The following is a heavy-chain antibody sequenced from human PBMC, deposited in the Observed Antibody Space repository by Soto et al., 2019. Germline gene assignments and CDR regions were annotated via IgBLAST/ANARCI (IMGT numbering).Heavy chain of an antibody. V-gene: IGHV3-23*01. CDR3: AEDEAYCGGDCYDLTLFDY. J-gene: IGHJ4*02. CDR1: GFTFSSYA. D-gene: IGHD2-21*01. Sequence: EVQLLESGGGLVQPGGSLRLSCAASGFTFSSYAMSWVRQAPGKGLEWVSAVSGSGGSTYYEDSVKRRFTTSRDKSKNPENLKMNSPRAEDTAVYYCAEDEAYCGGDCYDLTLFDYWVQGTIVTVS. CDR2: VSGSGGST.